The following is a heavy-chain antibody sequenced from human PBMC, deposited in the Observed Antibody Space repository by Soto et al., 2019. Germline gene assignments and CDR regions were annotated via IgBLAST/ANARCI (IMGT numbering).Heavy chain of an antibody. CDR3: AKATDHLGAFDI. Sequence: EVQLLESGGGLVQPGGSLRLSCATSGFTFSTYAMSWVRQAPGKGLEWVSAISGSGSSTYYADSVKGRFTISRDSSKNTVYLQVNSLRSEDTALYYCAKATDHLGAFDIWGQGTMVTVSS. J-gene: IGHJ3*02. CDR2: ISGSGSST. V-gene: IGHV3-23*01. CDR1: GFTFSTYA. D-gene: IGHD7-27*01.